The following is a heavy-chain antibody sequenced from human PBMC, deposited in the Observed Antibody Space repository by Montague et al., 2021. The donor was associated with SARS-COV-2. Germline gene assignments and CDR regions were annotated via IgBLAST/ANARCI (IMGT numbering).Heavy chain of an antibody. CDR2: IYYSGST. V-gene: IGHV4-31*03. CDR1: GGSISSGGYY. J-gene: IGHJ4*02. CDR3: ARGQTIFGVVITSFDY. D-gene: IGHD3-3*01. Sequence: TLSLTCTVSGGSISSGGYYWSWIRQHPGKGLEWIGYIYYSGSTYYNPSLKSRVTISVDTSKNQFSLKLSSVTAADTAVYYCARGQTIFGVVITSFDYWGQGTLVTVSS.